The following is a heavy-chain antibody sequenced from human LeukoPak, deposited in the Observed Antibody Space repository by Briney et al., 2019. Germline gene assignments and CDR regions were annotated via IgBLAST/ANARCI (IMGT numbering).Heavy chain of an antibody. CDR3: ARGQVKQQLLPRTGSRYYYYYMDV. CDR1: GGSFSGYY. J-gene: IGHJ6*03. V-gene: IGHV4-34*01. CDR2: INRSDST. D-gene: IGHD6-13*01. Sequence: SETLSLTCAVYGGSFSGYYWSWIRQAPGKGLEWIGEINRSDSTNYNSSLKRRVTISVDTSKNQFSLRLSSVTAADTAVYYCARGQVKQQLLPRTGSRYYYYYMDVWGRGTTVTVSS.